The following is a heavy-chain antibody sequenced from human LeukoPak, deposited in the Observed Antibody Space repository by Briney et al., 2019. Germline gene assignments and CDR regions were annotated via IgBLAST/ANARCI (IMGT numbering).Heavy chain of an antibody. CDR1: GFTFRNYA. CDR3: AKENGGDGSRSWFSYYGMDV. J-gene: IGHJ6*02. Sequence: GGSLRLSCAASGFTFRNYAMNWVRQAPGKGLELVSGITGSGVGTYYADSVEGRFTISRDNSKNTLYLQMNSLRAEDTAVYYCAKENGGDGSRSWFSYYGMDVWGQGTTVTVSS. D-gene: IGHD3-10*01. V-gene: IGHV3-23*01. CDR2: ITGSGVGT.